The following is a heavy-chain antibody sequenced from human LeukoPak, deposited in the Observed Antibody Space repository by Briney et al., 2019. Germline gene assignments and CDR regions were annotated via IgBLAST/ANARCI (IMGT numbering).Heavy chain of an antibody. CDR1: GGSITSSSYY. D-gene: IGHD3-10*01. CDR3: ARLHTLVPYYGVDY. J-gene: IGHJ4*02. CDR2: IHYSGRT. V-gene: IGHV4-39*01. Sequence: PSETLSLTCSVSGGSITSSSYYWGWIRQPPGKGLEWIGTIHYSGRTSYNPSLKSRVAISVDTSKNQFSLKLSSVTAADTAVYYCARLHTLVPYYGVDYWGQGTLVTVSS.